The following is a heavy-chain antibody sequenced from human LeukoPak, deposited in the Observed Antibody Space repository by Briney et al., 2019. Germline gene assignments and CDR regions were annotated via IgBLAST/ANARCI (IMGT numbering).Heavy chain of an antibody. J-gene: IGHJ4*02. CDR1: GFTFSSYA. D-gene: IGHD5-24*01. CDR3: ARVEMATISVGYFDY. CDR2: ISYDGSNK. Sequence: PGGSLRLSCAASGFTFSSYAMHWVRQAPGKGLEWVAVISYDGSNKYYADSVKGRFTISRDNSKSTLYLQMNSLRAEDTAVYYCARVEMATISVGYFDYWGQGTLVTVSS. V-gene: IGHV3-30-3*01.